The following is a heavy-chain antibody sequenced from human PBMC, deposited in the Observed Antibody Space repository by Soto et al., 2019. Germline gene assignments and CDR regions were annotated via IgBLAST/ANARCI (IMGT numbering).Heavy chain of an antibody. J-gene: IGHJ6*01. Sequence: SETLSLTCAVSGFSISSGHYWGWMRQPPGKGLEWIGSTHHSGRTYYSTSLKSRVTISVDKSKNQLSLKMNSVTAADTAVYYCSAHFYGGYVVDCWGHGTAV. V-gene: IGHV4-38-2*01. CDR3: SAHFYGGYVVDC. CDR2: THHSGRT. D-gene: IGHD4-17*01. CDR1: GFSISSGHY.